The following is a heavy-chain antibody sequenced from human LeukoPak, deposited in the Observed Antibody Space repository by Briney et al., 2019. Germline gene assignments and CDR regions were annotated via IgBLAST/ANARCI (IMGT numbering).Heavy chain of an antibody. J-gene: IGHJ6*03. D-gene: IGHD6-19*01. CDR1: GGSISSSSYY. V-gene: IGHV4-39*07. CDR2: IYYSGST. CDR3: ARDHPPVAAATRLYYYYYYYMDV. Sequence: SETLSLTCTVSGGSISSSSYYWGWIRQPPGKGLEWIGSIYYSGSTYYNPSLKSRVTISVDTTKNQFSLKLSSVTAADTAVYYCARDHPPVAAATRLYYYYYYYMDVWGKGTTVTVSS.